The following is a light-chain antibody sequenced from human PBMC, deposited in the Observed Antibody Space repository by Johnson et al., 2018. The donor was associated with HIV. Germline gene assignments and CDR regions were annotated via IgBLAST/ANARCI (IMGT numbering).Light chain of an antibody. CDR1: NSNIGNNY. CDR2: EST. CDR3: GTWDSRLNVYL. J-gene: IGLJ1*01. V-gene: IGLV1-51*02. Sequence: PVLTQPPSVSAAPGQKVTISCSGSNSNIGNNYVSWYQQLPGTAPKLLIYESTNRPSGIPDRFSGSKSGTSATLGISGLQTGDEADYYCGTWDSRLNVYLFGPGTKVTVL.